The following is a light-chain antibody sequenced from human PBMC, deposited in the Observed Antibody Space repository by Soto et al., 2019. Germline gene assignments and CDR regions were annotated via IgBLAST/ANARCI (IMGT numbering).Light chain of an antibody. Sequence: QSALTQPPSASGSPGQSVTISCTGTSSDVGGYNYVSWYQQPPGKAPKLMIYEVTKRPSGVPDRFSGSKSGNTASLTVSGLQAEDEAVYYCSSYAGSNQAVVFGGGTQLTVL. CDR1: SSDVGGYNY. CDR3: SSYAGSNQAVV. CDR2: EVT. J-gene: IGLJ2*01. V-gene: IGLV2-8*01.